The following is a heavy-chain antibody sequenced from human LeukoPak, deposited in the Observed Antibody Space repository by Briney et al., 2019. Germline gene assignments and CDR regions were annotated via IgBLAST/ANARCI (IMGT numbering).Heavy chain of an antibody. CDR3: ARHEHKAVAGDT. J-gene: IGHJ5*02. CDR1: SGSISRSYFY. V-gene: IGHV4-39*01. D-gene: IGHD6-19*01. CDR2: VYYSGNT. Sequence: SETLSLTCTVSSGSISRSYFYWGWIRQPPGKGLEWIGSVYYSGNTFYSPSLKSRVTISVDTSKNHFSLRLISVIAADTAVYYCARHEHKAVAGDTWGQGTLVTVSS.